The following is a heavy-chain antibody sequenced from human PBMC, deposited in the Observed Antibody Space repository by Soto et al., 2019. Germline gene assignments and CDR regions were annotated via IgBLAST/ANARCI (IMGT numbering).Heavy chain of an antibody. V-gene: IGHV3-21*01. CDR1: GFTFSSYS. Sequence: PGGSLRLSCAASGFTFSSYSMNWVRQAPGKGLEWVSSISSSSSYIYYTDSVKGRFTISRDNAKSSLYLQMNSLRAEDTAVYYCAIDIFSMTTVAPAGYWGQGTLVTVSS. J-gene: IGHJ4*02. CDR3: AIDIFSMTTVAPAGY. D-gene: IGHD4-17*01. CDR2: ISSSSSYI.